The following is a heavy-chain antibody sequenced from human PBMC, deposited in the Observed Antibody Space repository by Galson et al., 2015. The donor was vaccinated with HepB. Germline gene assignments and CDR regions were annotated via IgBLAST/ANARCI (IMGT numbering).Heavy chain of an antibody. CDR3: ARELDTGSFPDN. V-gene: IGHV3-74*01. J-gene: IGHJ4*02. CDR1: GFTFGTYR. CDR2: INNDGTIT. D-gene: IGHD1-26*01. Sequence: SLRLSCAASGFTFGTYRMLWVRQPPGKGLVWVSRINNDGTITTYADSVKGRFTISRDNAKNRLYLIMNSLTVEDTAVYFCARELDTGSFPDNWGQGTLVTVSS.